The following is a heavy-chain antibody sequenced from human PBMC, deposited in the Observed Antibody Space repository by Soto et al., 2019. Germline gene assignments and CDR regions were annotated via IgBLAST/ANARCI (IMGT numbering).Heavy chain of an antibody. V-gene: IGHV4-31*03. J-gene: IGHJ6*02. Sequence: SETLSLTCTVSGGSISSGGYYWSWIRQHPGKGLEWIGYIYYSGSTYYNPSLKSRVTISVDTSKNQFSLKLSSVTAADTAVYYCARDSSRYSYGFHYYYYGMDVWGQGTTVTVSS. D-gene: IGHD5-18*01. CDR1: GGSISSGGYY. CDR2: IYYSGST. CDR3: ARDSSRYSYGFHYYYYGMDV.